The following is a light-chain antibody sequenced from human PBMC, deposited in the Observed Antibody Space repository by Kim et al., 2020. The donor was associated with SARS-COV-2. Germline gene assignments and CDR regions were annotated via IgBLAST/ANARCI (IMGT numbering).Light chain of an antibody. J-gene: IGKJ1*01. V-gene: IGKV1-27*01. CDR3: QKYNSAPWT. CDR1: QDIANS. CDR2: AAS. Sequence: ASFGDRVTITCRASQDIANSLAWYQQKPGRVPKLLIYAASTLQRGVPSRFSGSGSETQFTLTIDSLQTEDVATYYCQKYNSAPWTFGPGTKVDIK.